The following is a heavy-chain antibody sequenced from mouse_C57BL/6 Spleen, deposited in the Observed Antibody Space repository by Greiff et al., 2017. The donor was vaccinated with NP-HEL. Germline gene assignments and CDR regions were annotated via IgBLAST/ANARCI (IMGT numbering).Heavy chain of an antibody. CDR1: GYSITSGYY. V-gene: IGHV3-6*01. J-gene: IGHJ2*01. Sequence: EVKLQESGPGLVKPSQSLSLTCSVTGYSITSGYYWNWIRQFPGNKLEWMGYISYDGSNNYNPSLKNRISITRDTSKNQFFLKLNSVTTEDTATYYCARGGYGSSYDRYFDYWGQGTTLTVSS. D-gene: IGHD1-1*01. CDR2: ISYDGSN. CDR3: ARGGYGSSYDRYFDY.